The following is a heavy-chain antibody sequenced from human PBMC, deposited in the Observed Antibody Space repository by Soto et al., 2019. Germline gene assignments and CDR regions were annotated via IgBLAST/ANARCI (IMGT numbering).Heavy chain of an antibody. J-gene: IGHJ5*02. CDR1: VFTFSSYG. CDR2: IWYDGSNK. D-gene: IGHD6-6*01. CDR3: ARDRGGDSSSADNWFDP. V-gene: IGHV3-33*01. Sequence: WWSLRLSCSASVFTFSSYGMHWVRQAPGKGLEWVAVIWYDGSNKYYADSVKGRFTISRDNSKNTLYLQMNSLRAEDTAVYYCARDRGGDSSSADNWFDPWGQGTLVTVSS.